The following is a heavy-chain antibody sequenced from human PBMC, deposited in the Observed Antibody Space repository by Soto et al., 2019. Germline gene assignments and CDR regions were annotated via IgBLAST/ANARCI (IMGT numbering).Heavy chain of an antibody. CDR3: ARDRFYYYYMDV. CDR2: IYSGGST. Sequence: LSLTCAASGFTVSSNYMSWVRQAPGKGLEWVSVIYSGGSTYYADSVKGRFTISRDNSKNTLYLQMNSLRAEDTAVYYCARDRFYYYYMDVWGKGTTVTVSS. J-gene: IGHJ6*03. V-gene: IGHV3-53*01. CDR1: GFTVSSNY.